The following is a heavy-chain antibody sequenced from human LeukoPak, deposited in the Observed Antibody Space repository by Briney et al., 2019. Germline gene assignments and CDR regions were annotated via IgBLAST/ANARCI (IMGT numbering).Heavy chain of an antibody. V-gene: IGHV4-61*01. CDR3: AREDSSGYLDY. Sequence: PSETLSLTCTVSGGSVSSGSYYWSWIRQPPGKGLEWIGYIYYSGSTNYNPSLKSRVTISVDTSKNQFSLKLTSLTAADTAVYYCAREDSSGYLDYWGQGTLVTVSS. CDR2: IYYSGST. CDR1: GGSVSSGSYY. D-gene: IGHD3-22*01. J-gene: IGHJ4*02.